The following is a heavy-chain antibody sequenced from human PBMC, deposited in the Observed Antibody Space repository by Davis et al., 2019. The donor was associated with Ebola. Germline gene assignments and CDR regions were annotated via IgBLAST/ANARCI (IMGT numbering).Heavy chain of an antibody. J-gene: IGHJ2*01. V-gene: IGHV3-21*01. CDR2: ISSSSSYI. CDR3: ARESIAVAGDVVGYFDL. CDR1: GFTFSSYS. Sequence: GGSLRLSCAASGFTFSSYSMNWVRQAPGKGLAWVSSISSSSSYIYYADSVKGRFTISRDNAKNSLYLQMNSLRAEDTAVYYCARESIAVAGDVVGYFDLWGRGTLVTVSS. D-gene: IGHD6-19*01.